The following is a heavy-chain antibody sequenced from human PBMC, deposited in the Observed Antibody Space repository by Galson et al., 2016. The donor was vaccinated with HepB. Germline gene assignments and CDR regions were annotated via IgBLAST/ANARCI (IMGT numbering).Heavy chain of an antibody. J-gene: IGHJ6*02. CDR1: GGTFSRDV. Sequence: SVKVSCKASGGTFSRDVINWVRQAPGHGLEWMGGIIPLLGTTFYARKFQGRVTIIADESTNTAYMELTSLRSEDTAVYYCARPLELNNGIHSVAFPMDVWGQGTTVTVSS. CDR3: ARPLELNNGIHSVAFPMDV. D-gene: IGHD1/OR15-1a*01. CDR2: IIPLLGTT. V-gene: IGHV1-69*13.